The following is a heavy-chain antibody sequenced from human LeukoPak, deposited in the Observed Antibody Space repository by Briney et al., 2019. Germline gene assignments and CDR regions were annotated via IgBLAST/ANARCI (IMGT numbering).Heavy chain of an antibody. V-gene: IGHV1-18*01. CDR3: ARARLAVTGTLWLDP. CDR2: ISAYNDNT. J-gene: IGHJ5*02. CDR1: DYNFPSY. D-gene: IGHD6-19*01. Sequence: ASVRVSCKTADYNFPSYIGWVRQAPGQGLEWMGWISAYNDNTQLAQKFQDRVTMTRDTSATTAYMELRSLRSDDTAIYYCARARLAVTGTLWLDPWGQGTLVTVSS.